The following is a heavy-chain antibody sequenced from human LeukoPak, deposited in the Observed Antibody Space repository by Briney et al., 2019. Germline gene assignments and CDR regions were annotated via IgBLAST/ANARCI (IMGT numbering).Heavy chain of an antibody. D-gene: IGHD3-10*01. CDR2: ISGSGGST. CDR3: ETHGSGRYAVDY. V-gene: IGHV3-23*01. J-gene: IGHJ4*02. Sequence: PGGSLRLSCAASGFTFSSYAMSWVRQAPGKGLEWVSAISGSGGSTYYADSVKGRFTISRDNSKNTLYLQMNSLRAEDTAVYYCETHGSGRYAVDYWGQGTLVTVSS. CDR1: GFTFSSYA.